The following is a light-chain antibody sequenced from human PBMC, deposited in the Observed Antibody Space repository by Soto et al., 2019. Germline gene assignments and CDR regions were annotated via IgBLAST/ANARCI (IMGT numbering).Light chain of an antibody. CDR2: GVS. Sequence: VLTQSPGTLSLCPGVRATLCCRASRTISGSYLAWYQQKPGQATRLLMYGVSITAICIPDRLRGSGSGADFTSTITRLEPEDFAVYYCQQYVTSSPRTFGQGTKVDMK. J-gene: IGKJ1*01. CDR3: QQYVTSSPRT. CDR1: RTISGSY. V-gene: IGKV3-20*01.